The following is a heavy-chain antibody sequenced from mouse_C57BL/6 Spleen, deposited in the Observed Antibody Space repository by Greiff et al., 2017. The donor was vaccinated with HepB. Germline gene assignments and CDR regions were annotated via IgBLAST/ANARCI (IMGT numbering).Heavy chain of an antibody. D-gene: IGHD2-4*01. Sequence: EVKLMESGAELVRPGASVKLSCTASGFNIKDYYMHWVKQRPEQGLEWIGRIDPEDGDTEYAPKFQGKATMTADTSSNTAYLQLSSLTSEDTAVYYCTSIYYDYDDAMDYWGQGTSVTVSS. V-gene: IGHV14-1*01. CDR1: GFNIKDYY. CDR2: IDPEDGDT. J-gene: IGHJ4*01. CDR3: TSIYYDYDDAMDY.